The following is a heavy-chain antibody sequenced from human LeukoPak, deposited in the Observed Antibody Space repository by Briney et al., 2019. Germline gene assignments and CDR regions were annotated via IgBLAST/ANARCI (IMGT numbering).Heavy chain of an antibody. V-gene: IGHV3-74*01. Sequence: PGGSLRLSCEASGLTLSIHWMHWVRQAPGMGLVWVSHINIDGTATTYADSVKGRFTISRDNAKNMLYLQMNSLRAEDTAVYYCVRDSNLSFDYWGQGTLVTVSS. J-gene: IGHJ4*02. CDR3: VRDSNLSFDY. D-gene: IGHD1-14*01. CDR1: GLTLSIHW. CDR2: INIDGTAT.